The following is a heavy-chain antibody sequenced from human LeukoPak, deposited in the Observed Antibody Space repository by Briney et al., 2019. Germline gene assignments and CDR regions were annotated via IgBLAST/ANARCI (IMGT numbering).Heavy chain of an antibody. D-gene: IGHD3-10*01. V-gene: IGHV3-11*01. CDR3: ARDTYYYGSGSYYLDY. J-gene: IGHJ4*02. CDR2: ISSSGSTI. Sequence: GGSLRLSCAASGFTFSDYYMSWIRQAPGKGLEWVSYISSSGSTIYYADSVKGRFTISRDNAKNSLYLQMNNLRAEDTAVYYCARDTYYYGSGSYYLDYWGQGTLVTVSS. CDR1: GFTFSDYY.